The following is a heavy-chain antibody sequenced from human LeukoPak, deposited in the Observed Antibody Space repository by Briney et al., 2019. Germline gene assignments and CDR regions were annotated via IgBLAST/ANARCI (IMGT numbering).Heavy chain of an antibody. Sequence: GASVKVSCKASGYTFTGYYMHWVRQAPGQGLEWMGWINPNSGGTNYAQKFQGWVTMTRDTSISTAYMELSSLRSEDTAVYYCAGPSYSNYDHYYYGMDVWGQGTTVTVSS. CDR1: GYTFTGYY. D-gene: IGHD4-11*01. CDR3: AGPSYSNYDHYYYGMDV. CDR2: INPNSGGT. V-gene: IGHV1-2*04. J-gene: IGHJ6*02.